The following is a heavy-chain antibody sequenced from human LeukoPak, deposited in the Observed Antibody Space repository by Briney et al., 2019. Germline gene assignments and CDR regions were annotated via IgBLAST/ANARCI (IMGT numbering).Heavy chain of an antibody. Sequence: GGSLRLSCVASGFTLSSNEMNWVRQAPGKGLEWVSYISGSGTTIYYADSVKGRFIISRDNAKNSLYLQMNSLRAEDTAVYFCARDLGWGLLGGPEYFHHWGQGTLVTVSS. D-gene: IGHD2-21*02. CDR3: ARDLGWGLLGGPEYFHH. J-gene: IGHJ1*01. V-gene: IGHV3-48*03. CDR1: GFTLSSNE. CDR2: ISGSGTTI.